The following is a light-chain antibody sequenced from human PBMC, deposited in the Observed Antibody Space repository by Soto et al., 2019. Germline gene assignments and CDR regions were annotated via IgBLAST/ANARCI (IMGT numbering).Light chain of an antibody. V-gene: IGKV3-11*01. Sequence: EIVMTQSASTLSVSPGEGATVSCRASQSVSSHLAWYQHKPGQAPRLLIYDASSRATGIPARFSGSGSGTDFTLTISSLEPEDFAVYYCQQRSNWPPTFGQGTRLEIK. J-gene: IGKJ5*01. CDR3: QQRSNWPPT. CDR2: DAS. CDR1: QSVSSH.